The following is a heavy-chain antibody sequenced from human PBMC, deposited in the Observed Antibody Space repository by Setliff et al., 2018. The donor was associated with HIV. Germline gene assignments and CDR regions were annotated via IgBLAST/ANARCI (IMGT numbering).Heavy chain of an antibody. V-gene: IGHV4-34*01. Sequence: PSETLSLTCAVYGGSFSGYYWSWIRQSPGKGLEWIGEINHSGSTNYNPSLKSRVTISVDTSKNQFSLKLSSVTAADTAVYYCARVVGTRAVDYWGQGTLVTVSS. D-gene: IGHD2-21*02. CDR2: INHSGST. CDR1: GGSFSGYY. CDR3: ARVVGTRAVDY. J-gene: IGHJ4*02.